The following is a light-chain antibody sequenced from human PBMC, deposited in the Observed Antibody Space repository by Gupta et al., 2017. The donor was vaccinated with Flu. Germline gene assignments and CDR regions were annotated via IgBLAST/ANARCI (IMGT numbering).Light chain of an antibody. J-gene: IGKJ1*01. CDR2: KAS. CDR1: QSINVW. CDR3: QHDKSTPWT. V-gene: IGKV1-5*03. Sequence: DIQMTQSPSTLSASVGDRVTITCRASQSINVWLAWFQKKPGEAPKSLIYKASNLESGVPSRFSGSGSGTEFSLTISRLQPDDFATYYCQHDKSTPWTFGQGTKVEIK.